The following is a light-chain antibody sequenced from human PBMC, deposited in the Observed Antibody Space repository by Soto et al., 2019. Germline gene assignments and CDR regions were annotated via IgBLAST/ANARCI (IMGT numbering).Light chain of an antibody. Sequence: EIVLTQSPGTLSLSPGERATLSCRASQSVSSSYLAWYQHKPGQAPRLRIYGASSRATGIPDRFSGSGSGTDCPLTLSRLEPEDLAVYYCQQYGSSPRTFGQGTKVEIK. CDR2: GAS. J-gene: IGKJ1*01. V-gene: IGKV3-20*01. CDR3: QQYGSSPRT. CDR1: QSVSSSY.